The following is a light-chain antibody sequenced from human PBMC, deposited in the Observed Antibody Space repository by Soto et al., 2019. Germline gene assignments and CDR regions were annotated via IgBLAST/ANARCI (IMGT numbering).Light chain of an antibody. CDR1: QRISSY. Sequence: DIQMTQSPSSLSPSVGDRVTITCRASQRISSYLNWYQQKPGKAPKLLIYAASTLQSGVPSRFSGSGSGTDFTLTISSLQPEDSATYYCQQSYSSPYTFGQGTKLEIK. J-gene: IGKJ2*01. CDR3: QQSYSSPYT. V-gene: IGKV1-39*01. CDR2: AAS.